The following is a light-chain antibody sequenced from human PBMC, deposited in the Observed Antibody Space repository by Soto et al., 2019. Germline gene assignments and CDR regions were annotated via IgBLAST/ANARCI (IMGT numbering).Light chain of an antibody. J-gene: IGLJ2*01. CDR2: EVS. V-gene: IGLV2-8*01. Sequence: QSALTQPPSASGSPGQSVTISCTGTSSDVGSYNYVSWYQQHPGQAPKLMIYEVSKRPSGVPDRFSGSKSGNTASLTVSGLQAEDEADYYCSSYAGINNFVVFGGGTKLTVL. CDR3: SSYAGINNFVV. CDR1: SSDVGSYNY.